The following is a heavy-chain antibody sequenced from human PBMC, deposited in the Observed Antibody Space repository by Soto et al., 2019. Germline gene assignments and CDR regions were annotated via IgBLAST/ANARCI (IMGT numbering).Heavy chain of an antibody. V-gene: IGHV3-23*01. CDR2: ITGSGGAT. Sequence: GGSLRLSCAASGFTFSNYAMNWVRQAPGKGLEWVSGITGSGGATFYADSVKGRFTISRDNSKNTVYLQVNSVRADDTAVYYCAKEYTSISKGSFDYWGQGALVTVSS. CDR3: AKEYTSISKGSFDY. D-gene: IGHD2-2*02. CDR1: GFTFSNYA. J-gene: IGHJ4*02.